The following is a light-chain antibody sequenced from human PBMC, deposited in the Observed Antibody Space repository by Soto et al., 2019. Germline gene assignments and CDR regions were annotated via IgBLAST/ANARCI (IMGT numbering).Light chain of an antibody. CDR2: GAS. V-gene: IGKV3-15*01. Sequence: EIVMTQSPDTLSVSPGEGVTLSCRASEDVGSNLAWYQQKVGQVPRLVIYGASSRATGMPARFSASGSGTEFTLTISSLQSEDFGVYYCQQYNQWPSWTFGQGTRVDI. CDR3: QQYNQWPSWT. CDR1: EDVGSN. J-gene: IGKJ1*01.